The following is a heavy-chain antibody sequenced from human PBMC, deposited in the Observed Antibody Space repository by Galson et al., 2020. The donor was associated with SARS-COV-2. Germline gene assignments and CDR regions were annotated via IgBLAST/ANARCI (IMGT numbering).Heavy chain of an antibody. CDR1: GYTFTSYG. J-gene: IGHJ4*02. V-gene: IGHV1-18*04. Sequence: ASVKVSCKASGYTFTSYGISWVRQAPGQGLEWMGWINTANGNTYYSEKFQGRVTITTDTSAATAYMDLGSLRSEDTAGYYCARGSESGLYWGQGTLVTVSS. D-gene: IGHD6-25*01. CDR2: INTANGNT. CDR3: ARGSESGLY.